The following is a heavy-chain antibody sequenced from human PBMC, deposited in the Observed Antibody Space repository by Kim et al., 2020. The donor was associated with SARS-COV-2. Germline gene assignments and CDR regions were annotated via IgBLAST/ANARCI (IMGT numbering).Heavy chain of an antibody. V-gene: IGHV3-53*05. Sequence: AEYGAGRVTSSRDNSKNTVYLQMNSLRPEDTAIYYCARDLYYYGSGITDYWGQGTPVTVSS. CDR3: ARDLYYYGSGITDY. D-gene: IGHD3-10*01. J-gene: IGHJ4*02.